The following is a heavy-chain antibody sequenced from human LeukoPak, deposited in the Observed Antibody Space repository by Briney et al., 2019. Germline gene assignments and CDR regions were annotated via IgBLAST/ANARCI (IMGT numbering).Heavy chain of an antibody. CDR2: IIPIFGTA. Sequence: SVKVSCKASGGTFSSYAISWVRQAPGQGLEWMGGIIPIFGTANYAQKFQGRVTIIADESTSTAYMELSSLRSEDTAVYYCARQTRYGYPLLLDWFDPWGQGTLVTVSS. CDR3: ARQTRYGYPLLLDWFDP. J-gene: IGHJ5*02. D-gene: IGHD5-18*01. V-gene: IGHV1-69*13. CDR1: GGTFSSYA.